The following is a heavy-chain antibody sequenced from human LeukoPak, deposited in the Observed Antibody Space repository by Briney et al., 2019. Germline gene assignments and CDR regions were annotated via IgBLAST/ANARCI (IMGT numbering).Heavy chain of an antibody. D-gene: IGHD2-21*02. J-gene: IGHJ4*02. CDR3: ARSNYCGGDCYSWDS. V-gene: IGHV4-59*08. Sequence: SETLSLTCTVSGGSISSYYWSWIRQPPRKGLEWICYIYYSGSTNYNPSLKSRVTISVDTSKNQFSLKLNSVTAADTAVYYCARSNYCGGDCYSWDSWGQGTLVTVSS. CDR1: GGSISSYY. CDR2: IYYSGST.